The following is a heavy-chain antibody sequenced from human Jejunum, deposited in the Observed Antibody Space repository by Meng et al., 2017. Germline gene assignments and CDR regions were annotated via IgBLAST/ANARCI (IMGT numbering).Heavy chain of an antibody. CDR2: ISTYNGKT. Sequence: ASVKVSCKASVYSLPTIDVSWVRQAPGRGLEWMGSISTYNGKTSYAQTFQGRVTMTTDTSTNTVYMDLRSLGSHDTAVYYCARGQGNSGYGIAFDLWGQGTMVTVSS. CDR1: VYSLPTID. CDR3: ARGQGNSGYGIAFDL. V-gene: IGHV1-18*01. D-gene: IGHD3-22*01. J-gene: IGHJ3*01.